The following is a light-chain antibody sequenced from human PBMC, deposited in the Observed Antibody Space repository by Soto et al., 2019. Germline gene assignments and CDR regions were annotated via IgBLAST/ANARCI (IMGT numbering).Light chain of an antibody. CDR2: DVS. CDR3: CSYAGSYTHYV. CDR1: SSDVGGYNY. J-gene: IGLJ1*01. Sequence: QSALTQPRSVSGSPGQSVTICCTGTSSDVGGYNYVSWYQQHPGKAPKLMIYDVSKRPSGVPDRFSGSKSGNRASLTISGLQAEDEADYYCCSYAGSYTHYVFGNGTKLTVL. V-gene: IGLV2-11*01.